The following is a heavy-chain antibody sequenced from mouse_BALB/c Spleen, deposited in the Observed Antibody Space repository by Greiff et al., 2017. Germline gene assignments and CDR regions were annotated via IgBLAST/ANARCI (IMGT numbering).Heavy chain of an antibody. CDR3: ARKGDRSYAMDY. J-gene: IGHJ4*01. CDR1: GYAFSSSW. Sequence: QVQLKESGPVLVKPGASVKISCKASGYAFSSSWMNWVRQRPGQGLEWIGRIYPGDGDTNYNGKFKGKATLTADKSSSTAYMQLSSLTSVDYAVYFCARKGDRSYAMDYWGQGTSVTVSS. V-gene: IGHV1-82*01. CDR2: IYPGDGDT. D-gene: IGHD2-14*01.